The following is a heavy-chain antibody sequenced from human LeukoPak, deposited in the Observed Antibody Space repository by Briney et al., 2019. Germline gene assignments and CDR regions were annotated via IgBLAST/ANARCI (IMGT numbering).Heavy chain of an antibody. J-gene: IGHJ4*02. V-gene: IGHV3-11*06. CDR1: GFTFSDYY. Sequence: PGGSLRLSCAASGFTFSDYYMSWIRQAPGKGLEWVSYISSSSSYTNYADSVKGRFTISRDNAKNSLYLQMNSLRAEDTAVYYCASERGSGSYWGQGTLVTVSS. CDR2: ISSSSSYT. D-gene: IGHD3-10*01. CDR3: ASERGSGSY.